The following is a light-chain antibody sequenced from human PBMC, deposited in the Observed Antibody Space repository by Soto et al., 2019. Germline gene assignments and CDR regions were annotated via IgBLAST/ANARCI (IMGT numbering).Light chain of an antibody. J-gene: IGLJ3*02. V-gene: IGLV1-44*01. CDR3: GTWDDSLKSYM. Sequence: QSVLTQPPSASGTPGQSVTISCSGNSSNIGNNPVNWYQQLPGTAPKLLIYSSNQRPSGVPYRISGSKSGASASLAITGLQSDDEADYYCGTWDDSLKSYMFGGGTKVPVL. CDR1: SSNIGNNP. CDR2: SSN.